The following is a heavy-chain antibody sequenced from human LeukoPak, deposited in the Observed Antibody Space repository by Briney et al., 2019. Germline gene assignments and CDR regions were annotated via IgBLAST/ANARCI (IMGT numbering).Heavy chain of an antibody. Sequence: GGSLRLSCAGSGFTFSNYWIYWVRQAPGKGLVWVSRIDSDGTSTVYADSVKGRFTISRDNAKNTLYLQMDSLRADDTAMYYCTRDSGGNRRAFDIWGQGTMVTVSS. CDR1: GFTFSNYW. J-gene: IGHJ3*02. V-gene: IGHV3-74*01. CDR2: IDSDGTST. D-gene: IGHD4-23*01. CDR3: TRDSGGNRRAFDI.